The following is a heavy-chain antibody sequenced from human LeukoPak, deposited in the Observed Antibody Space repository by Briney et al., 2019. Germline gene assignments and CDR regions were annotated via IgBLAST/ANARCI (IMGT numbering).Heavy chain of an antibody. D-gene: IGHD3-10*01. Sequence: PSETLSLTCTVSGGSISSSSYYWGWIRQPPGKGLEWIGSIYYSGSTYYNPSLKSRVTISVDTSKNQFSLKLSSVTAADTAVYYCARVAYYYGSGSYYTDAFDIWGQGTMVTVSS. J-gene: IGHJ3*02. CDR3: ARVAYYYGSGSYYTDAFDI. V-gene: IGHV4-39*07. CDR1: GGSISSSSYY. CDR2: IYYSGST.